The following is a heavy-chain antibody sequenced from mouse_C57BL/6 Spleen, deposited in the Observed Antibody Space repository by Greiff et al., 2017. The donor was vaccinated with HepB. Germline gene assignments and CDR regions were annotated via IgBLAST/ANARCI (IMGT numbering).Heavy chain of an antibody. V-gene: IGHV1-82*01. CDR1: GYAFSSSW. CDR2: IYPGDGDT. CDR3: ARDTPHWYFDV. J-gene: IGHJ1*03. Sequence: VQLQQSGPELVKPGASVKISCKASGYAFSSSWMNWVKQRPGKGLEWIGRIYPGDGDTNYNGKFKGKATLTADKSSSTAYMQLSSLTSADSAVYFCARDTPHWYFDVWGTGTTVTVSS.